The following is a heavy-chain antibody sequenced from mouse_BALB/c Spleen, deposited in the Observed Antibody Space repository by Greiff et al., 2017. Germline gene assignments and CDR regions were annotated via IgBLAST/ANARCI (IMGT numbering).Heavy chain of an antibody. D-gene: IGHD1-1*01. CDR2: ISSGGSYT. J-gene: IGHJ4*01. CDR1: GFTFSSYA. Sequence: DVKLVESGGGLVKPGGSLKLSCAASGFTFSSYAMSWVRQTPEKRLEWVASISSGGSYTYYPDSVKGRFTISRDNAKNTLYLQMSSLKSEDTAMYYCARQSSPYYYAMDYWGQGTSVTVSS. CDR3: ARQSSPYYYAMDY. V-gene: IGHV5-6*03.